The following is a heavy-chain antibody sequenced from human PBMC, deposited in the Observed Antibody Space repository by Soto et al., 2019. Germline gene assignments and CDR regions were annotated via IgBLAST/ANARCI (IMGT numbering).Heavy chain of an antibody. CDR3: ARIDKFNSQSSGWANRFDY. D-gene: IGHD6-19*01. CDR2: ITTGGMS. Sequence: EVQLLESGGGLVQPGGSLRLLCAGSGFGFNNYAMTWVRQAPGKGLEWVSTITTGGMSFYGNTVQGRFTISRDNTESTVYLQMNSLRAEDTAVYHFARIDKFNSQSSGWANRFDYWGQGTLVTVSS. V-gene: IGHV3-23*01. CDR1: GFGFNNYA. J-gene: IGHJ4*02.